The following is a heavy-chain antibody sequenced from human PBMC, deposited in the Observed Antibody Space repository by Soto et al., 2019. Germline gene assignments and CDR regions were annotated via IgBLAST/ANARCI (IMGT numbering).Heavy chain of an antibody. Sequence: QVQLVQSGAEVKKPGASVKVSCKSSGYTFISYYMHWVRQAPGQGLEWMGVINPSTGSTNYAQKFQDRVTMTRDTSTSTVYLELSSLRSEDSAVYYCARVKFSSGWNYFAYWGQGTLVTVSS. CDR1: GYTFISYY. V-gene: IGHV1-46*01. J-gene: IGHJ4*02. CDR3: ARVKFSSGWNYFAY. D-gene: IGHD6-19*01. CDR2: INPSTGST.